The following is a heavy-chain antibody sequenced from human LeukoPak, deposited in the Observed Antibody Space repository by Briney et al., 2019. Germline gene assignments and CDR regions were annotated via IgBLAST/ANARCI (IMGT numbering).Heavy chain of an antibody. CDR2: IYYSGST. CDR1: GGSISSYY. J-gene: IGHJ5*02. D-gene: IGHD5-18*01. V-gene: IGHV4-59*01. Sequence: SETLSLTCTVSGGSISSYYWSWIRQPPGRGLEWIGYIYYSGSTSYNSSLKSRVTISVDTSKNQFSLKLSSVTAADTAVYYCARGRTAMITDWFDPWGQGTLVTVSS. CDR3: ARGRTAMITDWFDP.